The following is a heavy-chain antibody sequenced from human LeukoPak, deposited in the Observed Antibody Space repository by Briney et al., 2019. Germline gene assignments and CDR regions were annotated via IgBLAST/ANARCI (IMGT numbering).Heavy chain of an antibody. D-gene: IGHD2-21*02. V-gene: IGHV1-69-2*01. CDR2: VDPEDAET. Sequence: GATVKISCKVSGYTFTDFYIHWVQEAPGKGLEWMGLVDPEDAETTYAQKFRGRVAITADTSTDTAYLDLNSLRSEDTAVYYCATTQLRDDFKGYALDVWGQGTRVTVSA. J-gene: IGHJ3*01. CDR3: ATTQLRDDFKGYALDV. CDR1: GYTFTDFY.